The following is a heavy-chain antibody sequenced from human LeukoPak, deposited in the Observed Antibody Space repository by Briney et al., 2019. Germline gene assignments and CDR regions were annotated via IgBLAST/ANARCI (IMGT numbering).Heavy chain of an antibody. CDR2: ISSSSSYI. CDR3: AKDQGQAVVPRRFDY. CDR1: GFTFSSYS. V-gene: IGHV3-21*04. D-gene: IGHD2-15*01. J-gene: IGHJ4*02. Sequence: GGSLRLSCAASGFTFSSYSMNWVRQAPGKGLEWVSSISSSSSYIYSADSVKGRFTISRDNAKNTLYLQMNSLRAEDTAVYYCAKDQGQAVVPRRFDYWGQGTLVTVSS.